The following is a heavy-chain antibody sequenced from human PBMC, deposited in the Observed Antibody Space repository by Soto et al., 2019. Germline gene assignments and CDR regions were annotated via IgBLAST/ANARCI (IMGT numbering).Heavy chain of an antibody. CDR1: GFTFDDYA. CDR3: AKETGEN. J-gene: IGHJ4*02. CDR2: ISWNSGSI. V-gene: IGHV3-9*01. Sequence: EVQLVESGGGLVQPGRSLRLSCAASGFTFDDYAMHWVRQAPGKGLEWVSGISWNSGSIGYADSVKGRFTISRDNAKNSLYLQMNSLRSEDTAVYYCAKETGENWGQGTLVTVSS.